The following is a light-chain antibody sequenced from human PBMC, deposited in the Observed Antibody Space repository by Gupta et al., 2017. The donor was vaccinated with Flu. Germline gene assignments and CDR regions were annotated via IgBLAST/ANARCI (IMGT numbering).Light chain of an antibody. CDR3: SSYTSSSTFVV. Sequence: SSDVGGYNYVSWYQQHPGKAPKLMIYDVSNRPSGVSNRFSGSKSGNTASLTISGLQAEDEADYYCSSYTSSSTFVVFGGGTKLTVL. J-gene: IGLJ2*01. V-gene: IGLV2-14*04. CDR2: DVS. CDR1: SSDVGGYNY.